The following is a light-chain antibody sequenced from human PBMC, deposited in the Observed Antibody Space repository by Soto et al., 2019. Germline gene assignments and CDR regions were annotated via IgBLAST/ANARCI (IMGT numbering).Light chain of an antibody. CDR2: DAS. J-gene: IGKJ2*01. Sequence: EIVLTQSPATLSLSPGERATLSCRASQSVNNFLAWYQQKPGQAPRLLIYDASNRATGIPARFSGSGSGTDLALTISSLEPEDFAVYYCQQRSTWPVTFGQGTKLEIK. CDR3: QQRSTWPVT. CDR1: QSVNNF. V-gene: IGKV3-11*01.